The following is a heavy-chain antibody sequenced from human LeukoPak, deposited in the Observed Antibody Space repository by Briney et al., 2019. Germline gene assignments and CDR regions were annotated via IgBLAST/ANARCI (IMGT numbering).Heavy chain of an antibody. CDR3: ARGHSSGSGNNWFDP. CDR2: IYYSGST. D-gene: IGHD3-22*01. Sequence: SETLPLTCTVSGGSISSGGYYWSWIRQHPGKGLEWIGYIYYSGSTYYNPSLKSRVTISVDTSKNQFSLKLSSVTAADTAVYYCARGHSSGSGNNWFDPWGQGTLVTVSS. J-gene: IGHJ5*02. CDR1: GGSISSGGYY. V-gene: IGHV4-31*03.